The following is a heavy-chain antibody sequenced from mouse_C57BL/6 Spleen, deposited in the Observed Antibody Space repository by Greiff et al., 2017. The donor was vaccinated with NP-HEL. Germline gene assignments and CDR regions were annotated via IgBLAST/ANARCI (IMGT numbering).Heavy chain of an antibody. CDR3: ARGYLEV. CDR1: GYAFSSSW. V-gene: IGHV1-82*01. Sequence: QVQLKESGPELVKPGASVKISCKASGYAFSSSWMNWVKQRPGKGLEWIGRIYPGDGDTNYNGKFKGKATLTADKSSSTAYMQLSSLTSEDSAVYFCARGYLEVWGTGTTVTVSS. CDR2: IYPGDGDT. J-gene: IGHJ1*03.